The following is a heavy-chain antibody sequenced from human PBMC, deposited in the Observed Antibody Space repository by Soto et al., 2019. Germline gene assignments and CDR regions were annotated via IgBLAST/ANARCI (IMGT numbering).Heavy chain of an antibody. CDR1: GGSISSSSYY. Sequence: QLQLQESGPGLVKPSETLSLTCTVSGGSISSSSYYWGWIRQPPGKGLEWIGSMYYSGSTYYNPSLKSRVTISVHTSKNQFSLKLSSVTAAGTAVYYCARHEGLLWFGELEINWFDPWGQGTLVTVSS. J-gene: IGHJ5*02. CDR2: MYYSGST. V-gene: IGHV4-39*01. D-gene: IGHD3-10*01. CDR3: ARHEGLLWFGELEINWFDP.